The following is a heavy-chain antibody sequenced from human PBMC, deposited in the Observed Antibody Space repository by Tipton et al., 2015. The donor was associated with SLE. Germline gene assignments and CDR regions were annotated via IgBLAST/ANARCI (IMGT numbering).Heavy chain of an antibody. CDR1: GGSISSSSYY. CDR3: AREVGKGYYFDY. CDR2: IYYSGST. Sequence: TLSLTCTVSGGSISSSSYYWGWIRQPPGKGLEWIGSIYYSGSTYYNPSLKSRVTISVDTSKNQFSLKLSSVTAADTAVYYCAREVGKGYYFDYWGQGILVTVSS. J-gene: IGHJ4*02. V-gene: IGHV4-39*07. D-gene: IGHD1-26*01.